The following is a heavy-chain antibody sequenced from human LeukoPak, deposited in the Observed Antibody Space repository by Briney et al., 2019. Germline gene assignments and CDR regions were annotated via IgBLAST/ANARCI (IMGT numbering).Heavy chain of an antibody. D-gene: IGHD4-17*01. CDR1: GGSISSGDYY. V-gene: IGHV4-30-4*08. Sequence: SETLSLTXTVSGGSISSGDYYWSWIRQPPGKGLEWIGYIYYSGSTYYNPSLKSRVTISVDTSKNQFSLKLSSVTAADTAVYYCATDYGDFPGWFDPWGQGTLVTVSS. J-gene: IGHJ5*02. CDR3: ATDYGDFPGWFDP. CDR2: IYYSGST.